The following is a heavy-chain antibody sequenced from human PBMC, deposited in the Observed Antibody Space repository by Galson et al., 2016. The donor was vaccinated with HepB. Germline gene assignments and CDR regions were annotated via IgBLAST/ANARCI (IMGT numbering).Heavy chain of an antibody. CDR1: GFSVTTTGVG. V-gene: IGHV2-5*02. J-gene: IGHJ4*02. CDR3: AHRGSGWYRFDY. D-gene: IGHD6-19*01. CDR2: IYWDDNE. Sequence: PALVKPTQTLTLTCAFSGFSVTTTGVGVGWVRQPPGKALEWLALIYWDDNERYNPSLKSRLTLTKDASKNQVVLTMTNMDPVDSATYYCAHRGSGWYRFDYWRQGILVTVSS.